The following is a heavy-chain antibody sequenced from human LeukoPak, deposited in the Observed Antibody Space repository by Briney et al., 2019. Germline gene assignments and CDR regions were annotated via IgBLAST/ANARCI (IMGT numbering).Heavy chain of an antibody. CDR3: AGEGEMATIGYYFDY. V-gene: IGHV1-2*02. CDR2: INPNSGGT. CDR1: GYTFTGYY. D-gene: IGHD5-24*01. J-gene: IGHJ4*02. Sequence: GASVKVSCKASGYTFTGYYMHWVRQAPGQGLEWMGWINPNSGGTNYAQKFQGRVTMTRDTSISTAYMELSRLRSDDTAVYYCAGEGEMATIGYYFDYWGQGTLVTVSS.